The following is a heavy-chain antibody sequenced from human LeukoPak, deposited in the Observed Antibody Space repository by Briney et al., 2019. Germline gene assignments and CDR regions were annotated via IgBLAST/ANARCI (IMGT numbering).Heavy chain of an antibody. J-gene: IGHJ6*03. D-gene: IGHD2-15*01. Sequence: SVKVSCKASGGTFSSYAISWVRQAPGQGLEWMGRIIPIFGTANYAQKCQGRVTITADKSTSTAYMELSRLRSEDTAVYYCARGVSGYCSGGSCYYYYYMDVWGKGTTVTVSS. CDR1: GGTFSSYA. CDR3: ARGVSGYCSGGSCYYYYYMDV. V-gene: IGHV1-69*06. CDR2: IIPIFGTA.